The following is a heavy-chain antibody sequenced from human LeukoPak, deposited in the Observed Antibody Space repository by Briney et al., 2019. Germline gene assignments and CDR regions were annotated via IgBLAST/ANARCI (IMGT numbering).Heavy chain of an antibody. V-gene: IGHV4-61*02. CDR1: GGSISSSSYY. D-gene: IGHD6-13*01. CDR3: ARDLYSSSLRYFDY. CDR2: IYTSGST. Sequence: PSETLSLTCTVSGGSISSSSYYWSWIRQPAGKGLEWIGRIYTSGSTNYNPSLKSRVTISVDTSKNQFSLKLSSVTAADTAVYYCARDLYSSSLRYFDYWGQGTLVTVSS. J-gene: IGHJ4*02.